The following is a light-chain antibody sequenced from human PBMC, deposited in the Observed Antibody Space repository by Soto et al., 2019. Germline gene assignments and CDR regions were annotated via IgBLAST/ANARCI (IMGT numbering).Light chain of an antibody. CDR1: QSINSW. CDR3: QQYSGYST. CDR2: DAS. Sequence: DIQMTQSPSTLSASVGDRVTITCRASQSINSWLAWYQQRPGKAPNLLIYDASTLERRVPSRFSGSGSGTEFTLTISSLQPDDFATYYCQQYSGYSTFGQGTRVEIK. J-gene: IGKJ1*01. V-gene: IGKV1-5*01.